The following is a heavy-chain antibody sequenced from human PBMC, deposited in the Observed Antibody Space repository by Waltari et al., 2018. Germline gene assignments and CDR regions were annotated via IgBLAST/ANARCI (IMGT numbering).Heavy chain of an antibody. CDR2: IRSKAYGETT. D-gene: IGHD4-17*01. Sequence: DVQLTESGGGLVQPGRSLRLSCTTSGFNFVDYSLNWVRQAPGQGLEWVGFIRSKAYGETTDYAASVRGRFTISRDDSKSIAYLQMNSLKTEDTAIYFCARDLMYGEHPLFDRWGQGTLVTVSS. CDR3: ARDLMYGEHPLFDR. CDR1: GFNFVDYS. J-gene: IGHJ5*02. V-gene: IGHV3-49*04.